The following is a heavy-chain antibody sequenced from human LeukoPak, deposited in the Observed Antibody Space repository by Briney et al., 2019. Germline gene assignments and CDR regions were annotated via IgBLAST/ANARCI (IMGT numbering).Heavy chain of an antibody. CDR1: GGSISSSCYY. J-gene: IGHJ4*02. V-gene: IGHV4-39*02. D-gene: IGHD2-2*01. CDR3: AREGDCSSTSCPWSY. CDR2: IYYSGST. Sequence: PSETLSLTCTVSGGSISSSCYYWGWIRQPPGKGLEWIGSIYYSGSTYYNPSLKCRVTISVDTSKNQYSLTLSSVTAADTAVDYCAREGDCSSTSCPWSYWGQGTLVTVSS.